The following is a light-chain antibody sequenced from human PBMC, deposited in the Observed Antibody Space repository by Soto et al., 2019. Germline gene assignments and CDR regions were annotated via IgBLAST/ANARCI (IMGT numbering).Light chain of an antibody. CDR1: SSDVGGYNY. J-gene: IGLJ1*01. V-gene: IGLV2-14*01. Sequence: QSVLTQPASVSGSPGQSITISCTGTSSDVGGYNYVSWYQQLPGKAPKLMIYDVSNRPSGVSNRFSGSKSGYTASLTISGLQAEDEADYYCSSYTSSSSLVFGTGTKLTVL. CDR3: SSYTSSSSLV. CDR2: DVS.